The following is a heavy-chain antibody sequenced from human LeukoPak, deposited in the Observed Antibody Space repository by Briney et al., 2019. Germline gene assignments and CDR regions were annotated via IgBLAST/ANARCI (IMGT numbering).Heavy chain of an antibody. CDR3: ARHGSYEVLWFGESPNWFDP. J-gene: IGHJ5*02. D-gene: IGHD3-10*01. V-gene: IGHV4-30-4*08. Sequence: SETLSLTCTVSGGSISSGDYYWSWIRQPPGKGLEWIGYIYYSGSTYYNPSLKSRVTISVDTSKNQFSLKLSSVTAADTAVYYCARHGSYEVLWFGESPNWFDPWGQGTLVTVSS. CDR2: IYYSGST. CDR1: GGSISSGDYY.